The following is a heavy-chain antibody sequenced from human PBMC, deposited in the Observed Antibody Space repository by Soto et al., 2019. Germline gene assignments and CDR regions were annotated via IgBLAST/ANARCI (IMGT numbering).Heavy chain of an antibody. J-gene: IGHJ4*02. CDR1: GYTFTSYG. D-gene: IGHD3-10*01. CDR3: ARDRVRRTYAFDY. CDR2: ISAYNGNT. Sequence: QVQLVQSGAEVKKPGASVKVSCKASGYTFTSYGISWVRQAPGQGLEWMGWISAYNGNTNYAQKLQGRVXITXDXFTTTAYMELRSLRSDDTAVYYCARDRVRRTYAFDYWGQGTLVTVSS. V-gene: IGHV1-18*01.